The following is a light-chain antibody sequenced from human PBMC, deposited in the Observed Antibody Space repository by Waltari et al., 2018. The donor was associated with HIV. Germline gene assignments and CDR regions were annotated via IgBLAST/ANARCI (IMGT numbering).Light chain of an antibody. CDR1: QSVLFSSNNKNH. V-gene: IGKV4-1*01. CDR2: WAP. J-gene: IGKJ3*01. CDR3: QQYYSSPWN. Sequence: DIVMTQSPASLAVSLGERATINCKSSQSVLFSSNNKNHLAWYQQKPGQPPRLLIYWAPTRESGVPDRFGGSGSGTDFTLTISSLQAEDVAVYYCQQYYSSPWNFGPGTKVDI.